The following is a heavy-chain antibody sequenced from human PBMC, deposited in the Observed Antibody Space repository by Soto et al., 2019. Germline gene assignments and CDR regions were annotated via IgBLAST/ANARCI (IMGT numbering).Heavy chain of an antibody. J-gene: IGHJ3*02. V-gene: IGHV2-5*01. Sequence: ASGPTLVNPTQTLTLTCTASGLSFGTSGVGVGWIRQPPGKALEWLALIYWNDDQRYSPSLKSSLTITKDTSKNQVVLTMTNVDPVDTATYYCASMTTVATAAFDIWGQGIMVTVS. CDR3: ASMTTVATAAFDI. CDR1: GLSFGTSGVG. CDR2: IYWNDDQ. D-gene: IGHD4-17*01.